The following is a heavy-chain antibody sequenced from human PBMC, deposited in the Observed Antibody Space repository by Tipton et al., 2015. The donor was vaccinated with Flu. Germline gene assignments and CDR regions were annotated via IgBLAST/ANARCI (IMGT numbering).Heavy chain of an antibody. CDR3: ALGLVAGTRDVY. CDR2: ILHTGTT. V-gene: IGHV4-38-2*01. CDR1: GYSISSGYY. J-gene: IGHJ4*02. D-gene: IGHD3/OR15-3a*01. Sequence: LRLSCAVSGYSISSGYYWSWIRRPPGKGLEWIGSILHTGTTYYNPSLQSRVTISVDTSKNQLSLRLNSVTAADTAVYYCALGLVAGTRDVYWGQGTLGAVSS.